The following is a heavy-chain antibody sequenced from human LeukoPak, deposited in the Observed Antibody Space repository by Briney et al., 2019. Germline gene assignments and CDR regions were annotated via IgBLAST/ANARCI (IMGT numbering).Heavy chain of an antibody. CDR3: ARDLRYDSSGYRFDY. D-gene: IGHD3-22*01. CDR1: GFTFSSYG. Sequence: GGSLRLSCAASGFTFSSYGMHWVRQAPGKGLEWVAVIWYDGSNKYYADSVKGRFTIPRDNSKNTLYLQMNSLRAEDTAVYYCARDLRYDSSGYRFDYWGQGTLVTVSS. CDR2: IWYDGSNK. J-gene: IGHJ4*02. V-gene: IGHV3-33*01.